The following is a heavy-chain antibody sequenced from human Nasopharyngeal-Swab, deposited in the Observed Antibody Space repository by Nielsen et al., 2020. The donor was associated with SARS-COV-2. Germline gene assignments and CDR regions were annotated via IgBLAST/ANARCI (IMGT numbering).Heavy chain of an antibody. CDR2: ISYDGSNK. CDR1: GFTFSSYA. CDR3: ARDSAVYDFWSGYSGYYYYGMDV. V-gene: IGHV3-30-3*01. D-gene: IGHD3-3*01. Sequence: GESLKISCAASGFTFSSYAMHWVRQAPGKGLEWVAVISYDGSNKYYADSVKGRFTISRDNAKNSLYLQMNSLRAEDTAVYYCARDSAVYDFWSGYSGYYYYGMDVWGQGTTVTVSS. J-gene: IGHJ6*02.